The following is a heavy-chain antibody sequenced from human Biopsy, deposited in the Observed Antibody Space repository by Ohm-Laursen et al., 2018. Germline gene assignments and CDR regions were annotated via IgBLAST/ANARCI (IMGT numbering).Heavy chain of an antibody. J-gene: IGHJ2*01. CDR3: ARHAPSYSGSYWRYFDL. D-gene: IGHD1-26*01. CDR1: GGSISSYY. Sequence: GTLSLTCTVSGGSISSYYWSWIRQPPGKGLEWIGYIYYTGSTNYNPSLKSRVTISVDTSMNHLPLRLTSVTAADTAVYYCARHAPSYSGSYWRYFDLWGCGTLVTVSS. V-gene: IGHV4-59*08. CDR2: IYYTGST.